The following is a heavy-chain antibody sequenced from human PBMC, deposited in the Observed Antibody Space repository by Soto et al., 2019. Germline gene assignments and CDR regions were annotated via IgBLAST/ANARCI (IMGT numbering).Heavy chain of an antibody. D-gene: IGHD3-22*01. CDR2: IYYTGST. J-gene: IGHJ4*02. V-gene: IGHV4-59*01. Sequence: SETLSLTCTVPGGSISSYYWSWIRQPPGKGLEWIAYIYYTGSTNYNPSLKSRVTLSADTSKNQFSLKLISVTAADTAMYYCARVDSSGSYFDYWGQGTLVTVS. CDR3: ARVDSSGSYFDY. CDR1: GGSISSYY.